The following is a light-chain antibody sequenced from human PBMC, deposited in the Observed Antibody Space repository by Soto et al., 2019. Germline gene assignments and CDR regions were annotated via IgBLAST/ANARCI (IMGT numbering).Light chain of an antibody. V-gene: IGKV3-20*01. CDR1: QSVSSN. CDR3: QQYSSSRT. CDR2: GGS. Sequence: EIVLTQSPGTLSLSPGERATLSCRASQSVSSNLAWYQQKPGQAPRLLIYGGSSRATGIPVRFSGSGSETDFTLTITRLEPEDFAMYYCQQYSSSRTFGQGTKVDIK. J-gene: IGKJ1*01.